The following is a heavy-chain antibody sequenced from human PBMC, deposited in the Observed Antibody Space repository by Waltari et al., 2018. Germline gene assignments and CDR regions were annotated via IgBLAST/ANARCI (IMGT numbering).Heavy chain of an antibody. Sequence: QVQLQQWGAGLLKPSETLSLTCAVYGGSFSGYSWSCIRQPPGTGLGWMGEINHSGSTNYNPSRKIRVTERTVDKSTEGEVSAVTAADTAVYYCARARRNYDFWSGYYTGTGGYYYMDVWGKGTTVTVSS. J-gene: IGHJ6*03. V-gene: IGHV4-34*01. CDR3: ARARRNYDFWSGYYTGTGGYYYMDV. CDR1: GGSFSGYS. CDR2: INHSGST. D-gene: IGHD3-3*01.